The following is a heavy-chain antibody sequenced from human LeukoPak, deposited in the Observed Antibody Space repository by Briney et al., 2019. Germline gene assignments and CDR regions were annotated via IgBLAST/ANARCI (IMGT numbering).Heavy chain of an antibody. J-gene: IGHJ4*02. D-gene: IGHD4-23*01. CDR1: GGSISSYF. CDR3: ARGDYGGKTFDY. CDR2: IYYSGST. V-gene: IGHV4-59*01. Sequence: SETLSLTCTFSGGSISSYFWSWIRQPPGKGLEWIGYIYYSGSTNYNPSLKSRVTISVDTSKNQFSLRLSSVTAADTAVYYCARGDYGGKTFDYWGQGTLVTVSS.